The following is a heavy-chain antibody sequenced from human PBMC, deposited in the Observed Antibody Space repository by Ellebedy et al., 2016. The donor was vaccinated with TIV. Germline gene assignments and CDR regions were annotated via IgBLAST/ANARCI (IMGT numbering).Heavy chain of an antibody. CDR3: AKDSKRWPPESGYVDY. V-gene: IGHV3-23*01. Sequence: GESLKISXTASGVTFSSYGMTWVRQASGKGLEWVSFISGSGGSIYYADSVKGRFTISRDNSKNTVYLQMNNLRAEDTAIYYCAKDSKRWPPESGYVDYWGQGTLVTVSS. J-gene: IGHJ4*02. D-gene: IGHD6-19*01. CDR2: ISGSGGSI. CDR1: GVTFSSYG.